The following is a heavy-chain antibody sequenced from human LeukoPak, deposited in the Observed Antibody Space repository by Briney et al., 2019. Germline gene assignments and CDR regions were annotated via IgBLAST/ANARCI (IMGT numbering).Heavy chain of an antibody. D-gene: IGHD3-10*01. V-gene: IGHV1-18*01. CDR2: ISAYNGNT. Sequence: GASVQVSCKASGYTFTSYGINWGRQAPGQGGEGMGWISAYNGNTNYAQKLQGRVTMTTDTSTSTAYMELRSLRSDDTAVYYCARGDYYGSGTYYKKTVDYWGQGTLVTVSS. CDR3: ARGDYYGSGTYYKKTVDY. CDR1: GYTFTSYG. J-gene: IGHJ4*02.